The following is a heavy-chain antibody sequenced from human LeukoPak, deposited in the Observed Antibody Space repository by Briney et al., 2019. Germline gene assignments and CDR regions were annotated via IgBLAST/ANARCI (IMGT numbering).Heavy chain of an antibody. D-gene: IGHD3-22*01. CDR3: ASLSEYYYDSSGYRPPLGAFDI. J-gene: IGHJ3*02. CDR2: IYPGDSDT. Sequence: GESLKISCKGSGYRFTSYWIGWVRPMPGKGLEWMGIIYPGDSDTRYSPSFQGQVTISADKSISTAYLQWSSLKSSDTAMYYCASLSEYYYDSSGYRPPLGAFDIWGQGTMVTVSS. CDR1: GYRFTSYW. V-gene: IGHV5-51*01.